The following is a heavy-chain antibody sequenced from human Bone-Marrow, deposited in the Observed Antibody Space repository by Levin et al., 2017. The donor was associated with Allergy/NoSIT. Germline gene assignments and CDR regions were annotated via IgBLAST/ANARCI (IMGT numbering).Heavy chain of an antibody. V-gene: IGHV3-9*01. Sequence: SLKISCAASGFTVNDYAMHWVRQAPGKGLEWVSCITWNSGKTDYADSVMGRFTISRDSAKNSLYLEMNSLRGEDTALYYCVQDISGDGSRCDHRRQGTLVTVSS. CDR3: VQDISGDGSRCDH. CDR2: ITWNSGKT. D-gene: IGHD5-24*01. CDR1: GFTVNDYA. J-gene: IGHJ4*02.